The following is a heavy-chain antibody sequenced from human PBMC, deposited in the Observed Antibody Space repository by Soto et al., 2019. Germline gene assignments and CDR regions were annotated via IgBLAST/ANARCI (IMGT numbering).Heavy chain of an antibody. Sequence: GGSLRLSCAASGFTVSSNYMTWVRQAPGKGLEWVSVIYTGGGTYYADSVKGRFTISRDNSKNTVYLQMNSLRAEDTAVYYCARGGNEQNDYWGQGTLVTVSS. D-gene: IGHD1-1*01. CDR3: ARGGNEQNDY. CDR1: GFTVSSNY. CDR2: IYTGGGT. J-gene: IGHJ4*02. V-gene: IGHV3-66*01.